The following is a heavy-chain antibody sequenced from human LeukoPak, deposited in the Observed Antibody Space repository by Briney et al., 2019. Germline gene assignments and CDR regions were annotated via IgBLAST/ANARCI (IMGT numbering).Heavy chain of an antibody. CDR2: IYYSGST. D-gene: IGHD3-10*01. CDR3: ARSHPMAQPDY. V-gene: IGHV4-59*04. Sequence: SETLSLTCTVSGGSISSYYWSWIRQPPGKGLEWIGSIYYSGSTYYNPSLKSRVTISVDTSKNQFSLKLSSVTAADTAVYYCARSHPMAQPDYWGQGTLVTVSS. J-gene: IGHJ4*02. CDR1: GGSISSYY.